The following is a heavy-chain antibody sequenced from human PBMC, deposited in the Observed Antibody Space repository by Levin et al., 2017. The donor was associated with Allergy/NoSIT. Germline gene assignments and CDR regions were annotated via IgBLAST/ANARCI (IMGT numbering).Heavy chain of an antibody. D-gene: IGHD6-19*01. CDR3: ARDQGFSGWSLIAFDS. V-gene: IGHV6-1*01. Sequence: SETLSLTCAISGDSVSSNSAAWNWIRQSPSRGLEWLGRTYYRSKWYNDYAVSVKSRITINPDTSKNQFSLQLNSVTPEDTAVYYCARDQGFSGWSLIAFDSWGQGTMVTVSS. CDR1: GDSVSSNSAA. J-gene: IGHJ3*02. CDR2: TYYRSKWYN.